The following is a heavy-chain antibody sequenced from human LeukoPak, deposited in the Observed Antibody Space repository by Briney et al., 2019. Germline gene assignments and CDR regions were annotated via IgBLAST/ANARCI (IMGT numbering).Heavy chain of an antibody. CDR1: GYTFTSYA. CDR3: ARSIAVAGYWFDP. CDR2: INAGNGNT. V-gene: IGHV1-3*01. Sequence: ASVKVSCKASGYTFTSYAMHWVRQAPGQRLEWMGWINAGNGNTKYSQKFQGRVTITRDTSASTAYMELSSLRSEDTAVYYCARSIAVAGYWFDPWGQGTLVTVPS. D-gene: IGHD6-19*01. J-gene: IGHJ5*02.